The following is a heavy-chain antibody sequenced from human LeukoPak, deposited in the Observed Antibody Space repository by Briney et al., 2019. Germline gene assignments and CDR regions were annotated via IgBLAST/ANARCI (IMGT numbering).Heavy chain of an antibody. V-gene: IGHV3-23*01. D-gene: IGHD3-10*01. J-gene: IGHJ3*02. Sequence: GGSLRLSCAASGFTFSSYAMSWVRQAPGKGLEWVSAISGSGGSTYYADSVKGRFTISRDNSKNTLYPQMNSLRAEDTAVYYCARDWYYYGSGFEGDAFDIWGQGTMVTVSS. CDR3: ARDWYYYGSGFEGDAFDI. CDR2: ISGSGGST. CDR1: GFTFSSYA.